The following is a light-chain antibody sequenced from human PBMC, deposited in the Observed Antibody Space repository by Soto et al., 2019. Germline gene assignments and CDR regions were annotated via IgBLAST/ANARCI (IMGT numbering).Light chain of an antibody. CDR2: GAS. Sequence: EIVMTQSPATLSVSPGEGATLSCRASQSVISKLVWYQQKPGQAPRLLIYGASTRATGIPERFSGSGSGTEFTLTISSLQSEDFEVYYCQQYTNWHKKFGKGTKVDI. V-gene: IGKV3D-15*01. CDR3: QQYTNWHKK. CDR1: QSVISK. J-gene: IGKJ1*01.